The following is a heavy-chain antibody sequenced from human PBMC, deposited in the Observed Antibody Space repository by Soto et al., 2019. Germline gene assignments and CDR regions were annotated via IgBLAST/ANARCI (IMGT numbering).Heavy chain of an antibody. J-gene: IGHJ4*02. Sequence: PGGSLRLSCTASGFTFGDYAMSWFRQAPGKGLEWVGFIRSKAYGGTTEYAASVKGRFTISRDDSKSIAYLQMNSLKTEDTAVYYCTRFRPYYYDSSGRLFDYWGQGTLVTVSS. CDR2: IRSKAYGGTT. D-gene: IGHD3-22*01. V-gene: IGHV3-49*03. CDR3: TRFRPYYYDSSGRLFDY. CDR1: GFTFGDYA.